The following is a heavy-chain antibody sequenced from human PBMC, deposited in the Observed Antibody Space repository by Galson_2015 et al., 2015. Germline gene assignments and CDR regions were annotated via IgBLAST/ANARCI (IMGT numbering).Heavy chain of an antibody. Sequence: SLRLSCAASGFTFSSYSMNWVRQAPGKGLEWVSYISSSSSTIYYADSVKGRFTISRDNAKNSLYLQMNSLRAEDTAVYYCARSISSIAARPYFDYWGQGTLVTVSS. V-gene: IGHV3-48*01. D-gene: IGHD6-6*01. CDR2: ISSSSSTI. J-gene: IGHJ4*02. CDR3: ARSISSIAARPYFDY. CDR1: GFTFSSYS.